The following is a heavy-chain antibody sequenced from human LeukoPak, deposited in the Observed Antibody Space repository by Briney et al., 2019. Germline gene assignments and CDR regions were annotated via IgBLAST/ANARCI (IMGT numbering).Heavy chain of an antibody. D-gene: IGHD2-15*01. CDR3: ASATSDWYFDL. CDR2: INNSGST. J-gene: IGHJ2*01. V-gene: IGHV4-31*03. Sequence: SETLSLTCTVSGGSITSGGYYWSWVRQHPGKGLEWTGYINNSGSTYYNPSLESRVTISVDTSKNQFSLKLSSVTAADTAVYYCASATSDWYFDLWGRGTLVTVSS. CDR1: GGSITSGGYY.